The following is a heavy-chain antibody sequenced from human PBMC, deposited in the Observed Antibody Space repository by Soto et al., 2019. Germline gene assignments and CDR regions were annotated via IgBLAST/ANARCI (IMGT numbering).Heavy chain of an antibody. D-gene: IGHD2-15*01. CDR2: ISYDGSNK. CDR3: ARGYCSGGSCYVYDY. Sequence: QVQLVESGGGVVQPGRSLSLSCAASGFTFSNYGMHWFRQAQVKGLEWVAIISYDGSNKYYADSVTGRFTISRDNSKNTLYLQMNSLRAEDTAVYYCARGYCSGGSCYVYDYWCQGTLVTVSS. CDR1: GFTFSNYG. V-gene: IGHV3-30*03. J-gene: IGHJ4*02.